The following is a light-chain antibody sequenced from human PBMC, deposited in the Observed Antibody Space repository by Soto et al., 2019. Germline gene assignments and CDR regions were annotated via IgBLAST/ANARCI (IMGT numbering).Light chain of an antibody. CDR2: DNS. J-gene: IGLJ2*01. Sequence: QSALTQPPSVSGAPGQKVTISCSGSSTNIGNNYVSWYQHLPGTAPKLLIYDNSERPSGIPDRFSGSKSGTSATLGITGLQTGDEADYYCGTWDSSLSAGVFSGGTKLTVL. V-gene: IGLV1-51*01. CDR3: GTWDSSLSAGV. CDR1: STNIGNNY.